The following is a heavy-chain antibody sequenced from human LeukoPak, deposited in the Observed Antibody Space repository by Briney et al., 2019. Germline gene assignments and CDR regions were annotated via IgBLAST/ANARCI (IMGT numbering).Heavy chain of an antibody. J-gene: IGHJ3*02. D-gene: IGHD5-24*01. V-gene: IGHV4-38-2*01. CDR1: GYSVSSGYS. Sequence: KPSETLSLTCAVSGYSVSSGYSWGWVRLPPGKGLEWIGSVYHSGSAYYNPSLKSRVTISVDTSKNQFSLKLTSVTAADTAVYYCAVGLHSGQFAFDIWGQGTMVTVSS. CDR2: VYHSGSA. CDR3: AVGLHSGQFAFDI.